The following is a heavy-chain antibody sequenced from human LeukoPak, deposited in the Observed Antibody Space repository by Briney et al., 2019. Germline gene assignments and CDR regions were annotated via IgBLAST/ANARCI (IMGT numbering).Heavy chain of an antibody. CDR2: ISSSSSYI. V-gene: IGHV3-21*01. Sequence: GGSLRLSCAASGLTFSSYSMNWVRQAPGKVLEWVSSISSSSSYIYYADSVKGRFTISRDNAKNSLYLQMNSLRAEDTAVYYCARESSGLDYWGQGTLVTVSS. J-gene: IGHJ4*02. CDR3: ARESSGLDY. CDR1: GLTFSSYS. D-gene: IGHD3-22*01.